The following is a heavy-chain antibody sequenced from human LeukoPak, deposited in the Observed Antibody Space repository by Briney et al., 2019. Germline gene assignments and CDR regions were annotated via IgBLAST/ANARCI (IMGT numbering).Heavy chain of an antibody. Sequence: PSETLSLTCTVSGGSVSSGSYYWSWIRQPPGEGLEWIGYIYYSGSTNYNPSLKSRVTISVDTSKNQFSLKLSSVTAADTAVYYCARGHSTGRIIDYWGQGTLVTVSS. CDR2: IYYSGST. CDR1: GGSVSSGSYY. V-gene: IGHV4-61*01. D-gene: IGHD3-22*01. J-gene: IGHJ4*02. CDR3: ARGHSTGRIIDY.